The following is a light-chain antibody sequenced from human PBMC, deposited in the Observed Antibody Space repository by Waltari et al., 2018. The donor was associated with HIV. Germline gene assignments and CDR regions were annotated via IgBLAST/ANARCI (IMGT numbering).Light chain of an antibody. V-gene: IGLV4-69*01. J-gene: IGLJ3*02. CDR2: VKSDGSH. CDR1: SAPSTYA. CDR3: QTWGTGIRV. Sequence: QLAVTQSPSASASLGASVKLTCTLTSAPSTYAIASHQQQPGKGPRFLLKVKSDGSHIKGDGIPDRFSGSSFGAERYLTITSLRSDDEADYYCQTWGTGIRVFGGGTKLTVL.